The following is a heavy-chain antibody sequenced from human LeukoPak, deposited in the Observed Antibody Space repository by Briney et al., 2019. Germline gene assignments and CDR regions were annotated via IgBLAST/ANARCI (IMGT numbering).Heavy chain of an antibody. V-gene: IGHV1-8*01. D-gene: IGHD3-10*01. CDR2: MNPNSANT. CDR1: GYTFTTYD. J-gene: IGHJ5*02. Sequence: ASVKVSCKASGYTFTTYDINWVRQAPGQGLEWMGWMNPNSANTGYAQKFQGRVTMTRNTSISIAYMELSSLTSEDTAVYYCTRSRGRLGWFDPWGEGTLATVSS. CDR3: TRSRGRLGWFDP.